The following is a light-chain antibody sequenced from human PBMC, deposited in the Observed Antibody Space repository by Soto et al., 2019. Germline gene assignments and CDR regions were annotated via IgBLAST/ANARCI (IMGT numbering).Light chain of an antibody. V-gene: IGLV1-40*01. J-gene: IGLJ3*02. CDR2: DSR. CDR1: SSNIGTGFH. Sequence: QSVLTQPPSVSGAPGQRITISCTGTSSNIGTGFHVHWYQQVPGTAPKLLIFDSRNRPSGVPDRFSGSKSGTSASLAITGLQADDEADYYCQSYDSSLGGWVFGGGTKLTVL. CDR3: QSYDSSLGGWV.